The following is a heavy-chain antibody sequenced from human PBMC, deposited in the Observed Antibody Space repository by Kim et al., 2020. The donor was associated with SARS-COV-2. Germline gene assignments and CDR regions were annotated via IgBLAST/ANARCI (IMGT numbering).Heavy chain of an antibody. V-gene: IGHV3-7*04. CDR2: GREK. Sequence: GREKNYVDSVKGRFTISRDNAKNSAYLQMNSLRAEDTAVYYCARTRNFDIWGQGTKVTVSS. J-gene: IGHJ3*02. CDR3: ARTRNFDI.